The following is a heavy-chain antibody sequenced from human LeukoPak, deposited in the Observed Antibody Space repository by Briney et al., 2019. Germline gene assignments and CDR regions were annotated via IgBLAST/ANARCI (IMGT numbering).Heavy chain of an antibody. CDR2: INHSGST. J-gene: IGHJ5*02. CDR3: AREGSYCSSTSCQSAFDP. CDR1: GGSFSGYS. Sequence: SETLSLTCAVYGGSFSGYSWSWIRQPPGKGLEWIGEINHSGSTNYNPSLKSRVTISVDTYKNQFSLKLSSVTAAETAVYYCAREGSYCSSTSCQSAFDPWGQGTLVTVSS. D-gene: IGHD2-2*01. V-gene: IGHV4-34*01.